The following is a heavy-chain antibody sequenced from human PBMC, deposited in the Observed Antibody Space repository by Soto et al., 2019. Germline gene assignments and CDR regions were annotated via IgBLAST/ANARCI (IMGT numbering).Heavy chain of an antibody. D-gene: IGHD4-4*01. V-gene: IGHV4-4*02. CDR1: GGSISSSDW. Sequence: QVQLQESGPGLVKPSGTLSLTCAVSGGSISSSDWWTWVRQPPGKGLEWIGEIYHSGSTTYNPSLKSPFTKSVDKSTNQSSLKLSSVTAADTALYYCARSVSGGMDVWGQGTTVTVSS. CDR2: IYHSGST. J-gene: IGHJ6*02. CDR3: ARSVSGGMDV.